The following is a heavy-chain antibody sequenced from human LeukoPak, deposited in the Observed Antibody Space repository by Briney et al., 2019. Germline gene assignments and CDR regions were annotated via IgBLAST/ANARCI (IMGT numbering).Heavy chain of an antibody. V-gene: IGHV3-21*01. Sequence: PGGSLRLSCAASGFTFRSYGMQWVRQAPGKALEWVSSISGSSYHIYYADSVKGRFTISRDNANNLLYLQMNSLRVEDTAVYYCARVYHSTSGRAIDYWGQGTLVTVSS. D-gene: IGHD6-6*01. J-gene: IGHJ4*02. CDR2: ISGSSYHI. CDR1: GFTFRSYG. CDR3: ARVYHSTSGRAIDY.